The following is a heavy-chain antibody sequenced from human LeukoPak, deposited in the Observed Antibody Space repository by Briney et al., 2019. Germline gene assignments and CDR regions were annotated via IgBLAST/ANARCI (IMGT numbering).Heavy chain of an antibody. J-gene: IGHJ6*02. D-gene: IGHD2-2*01. V-gene: IGHV4-34*01. CDR2: INHSGST. CDR1: GGSFSGYY. CDR3: ARGFGSCSSTSCYLGSYYYYGMDV. Sequence: PSETLSLTCAVYGGSFSGYYWSWIRQPPGKGLEWIGEINHSGSTNYNPSLKSRVTISVDTSKNQFSLKLSSVTAADTAVYYCARGFGSCSSTSCYLGSYYYYGMDVWGQGTTVTVSS.